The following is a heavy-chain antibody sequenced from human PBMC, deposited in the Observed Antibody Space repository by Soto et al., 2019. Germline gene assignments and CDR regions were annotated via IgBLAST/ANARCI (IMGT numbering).Heavy chain of an antibody. CDR2: MYYSGTT. CDR1: GGSISSGTYY. Sequence: SETLSLTCTVSGGSISSGTYYWGWIRQSPGKGLEWIGSMYYSGTTYYNPSLKSRATISVDMSKNQFSLKRSSVTAADTAVYSCTIVRPTSNWYSFDIWGQGALVTVSS. V-gene: IGHV4-39*01. CDR3: TIVRPTSNWYSFDI. D-gene: IGHD6-13*01. J-gene: IGHJ3*02.